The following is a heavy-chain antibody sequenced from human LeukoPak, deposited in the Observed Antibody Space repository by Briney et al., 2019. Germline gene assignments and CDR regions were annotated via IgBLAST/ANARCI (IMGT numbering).Heavy chain of an antibody. CDR3: TTADYGDSFDY. CDR1: GFTFSNAW. D-gene: IGHD4-17*01. Sequence: GGSLRLSCAASGFTFSNAWMSWVRQAPGKGLEWVGRIKSKTDGGTTDYAAPVKGRFSISRDDSKNTLYLQMNSLKTEDTAVYYCTTADYGDSFDYWGQGTLVTVSS. J-gene: IGHJ4*02. V-gene: IGHV3-15*01. CDR2: IKSKTDGGTT.